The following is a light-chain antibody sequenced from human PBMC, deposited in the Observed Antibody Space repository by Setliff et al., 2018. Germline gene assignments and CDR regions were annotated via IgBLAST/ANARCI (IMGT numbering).Light chain of an antibody. CDR3: ASYIGSSTYV. CDR1: SSDVGAYNL. J-gene: IGLJ1*01. CDR2: EVT. V-gene: IGLV2-23*02. Sequence: QSVLAQPASVSGSPGQSITISCAGTSSDVGAYNLVSWYQQHPGKGPKVLIYEVTERPSGVSTRFSGSKSGDTASLTISGLQAEDEADYHCASYIGSSTYVFGSGTKVTVL.